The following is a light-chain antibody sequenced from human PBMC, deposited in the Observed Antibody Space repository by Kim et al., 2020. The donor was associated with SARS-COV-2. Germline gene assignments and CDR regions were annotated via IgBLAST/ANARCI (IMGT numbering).Light chain of an antibody. Sequence: PGGTVTLTCGSSTGAVTSGHYPYWFQQKPGHAPRTLIFDTSNKHSWTPARFSGSLLGGKAALILSGALPEDEAEYYCLLYYSGPRVFGGGTQLTVL. CDR2: DTS. V-gene: IGLV7-46*01. CDR1: TGAVTSGHY. J-gene: IGLJ3*02. CDR3: LLYYSGPRV.